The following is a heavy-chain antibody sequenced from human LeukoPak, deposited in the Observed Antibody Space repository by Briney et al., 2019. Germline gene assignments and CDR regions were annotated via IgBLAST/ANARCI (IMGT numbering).Heavy chain of an antibody. CDR1: GFTFDDYA. Sequence: GGSLRLSCAASGFTFDDYAMHWVRQAPGKGLEGVSGISWNSGSIFYADSVKGGFTIYRDNAKNSLSLQMNRLRAEDTALYYCAKDIDSSGWYGNWGQGTLVTVSS. CDR3: AKDIDSSGWYGN. CDR2: ISWNSGSI. J-gene: IGHJ4*02. D-gene: IGHD6-19*01. V-gene: IGHV3-9*01.